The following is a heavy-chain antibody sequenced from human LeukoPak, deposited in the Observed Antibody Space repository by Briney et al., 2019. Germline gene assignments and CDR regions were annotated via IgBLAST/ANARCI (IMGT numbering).Heavy chain of an antibody. CDR2: ISYDGSNK. CDR3: AKDRGSSSGITFDY. D-gene: IGHD6-6*01. V-gene: IGHV3-30*18. Sequence: GSLRLSCAASGFTFSSYGMHWVRQAPGKGLEWVAVISYDGSNKYYADSVKGRFTISRDNSKNTLYLQMNSLRAEDTAVYYCAKDRGSSSGITFDYWGQGTLVTVSS. CDR1: GFTFSSYG. J-gene: IGHJ4*02.